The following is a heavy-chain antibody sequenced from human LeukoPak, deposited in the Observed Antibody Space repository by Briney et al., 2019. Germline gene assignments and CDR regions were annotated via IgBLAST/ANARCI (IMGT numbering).Heavy chain of an antibody. D-gene: IGHD6-19*01. CDR3: ARDSKQWLAPFDY. CDR2: ISSSSSYI. V-gene: IGHV3-21*01. CDR1: GFTFSSYI. Sequence: GGSLRLPCAASGFTFSSYIMNWVRQAPGKGLEWVSSISSSSSYIYYADSVKGRFTISRDNAKNSLYLQMNSLRAEDTAVYYCARDSKQWLAPFDYWGQGTLVTVSS. J-gene: IGHJ4*02.